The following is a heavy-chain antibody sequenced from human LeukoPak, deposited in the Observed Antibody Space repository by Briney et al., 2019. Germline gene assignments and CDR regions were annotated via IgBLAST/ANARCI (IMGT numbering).Heavy chain of an antibody. J-gene: IGHJ4*02. CDR2: ISSSGSTR. D-gene: IGHD3-22*01. CDR3: ARANYYDISGYDY. CDR1: GFTFSHYE. V-gene: IGHV3-48*03. Sequence: PGGSLRLSCTTSGFTFSHYEMNWVRQAPGKGLEWVSYISSSGSTRYYADSVKGRFTISRGNAKNSLHLQMNSLRAEDTAVYYCARANYYDISGYDYWGQGTLVTVSS.